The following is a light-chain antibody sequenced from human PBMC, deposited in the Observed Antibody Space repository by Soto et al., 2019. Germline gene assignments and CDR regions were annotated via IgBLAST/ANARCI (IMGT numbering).Light chain of an antibody. CDR2: GAS. J-gene: IGKJ2*01. Sequence: ERVMTQSPATLSLSPGERAALSCRAIQSINSELAWYQQKPGQPPRLLIYGASTRDTGVPARFTGSEYGSEFTLIISGLQSEDFAVYYCQQGHNWPLTFGQGTRLDI. V-gene: IGKV3-15*01. CDR1: QSINSE. CDR3: QQGHNWPLT.